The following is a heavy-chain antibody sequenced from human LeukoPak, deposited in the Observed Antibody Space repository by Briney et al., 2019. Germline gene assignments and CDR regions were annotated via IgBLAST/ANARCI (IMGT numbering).Heavy chain of an antibody. CDR3: ARRPLRYFDWSLPPYNWFDP. J-gene: IGHJ5*02. V-gene: IGHV4-34*01. D-gene: IGHD3-9*01. CDR2: INHSGST. CDR1: GGSISINDYF. Sequence: PSETLSLTCAVSGGSISINDYFWAWIRQSPGKGLEWIGEINHSGSTNYNPSLKSRVTISVDTSKNQFSLKLSSVTAADTAVYYCARRPLRYFDWSLPPYNWFDPWGQGTLVTVSS.